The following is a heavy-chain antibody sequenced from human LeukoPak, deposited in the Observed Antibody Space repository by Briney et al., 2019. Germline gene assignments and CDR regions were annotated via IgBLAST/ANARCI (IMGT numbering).Heavy chain of an antibody. CDR2: IWYDGSNK. CDR1: GFTFSSYG. CDR3: ARDTYYDYVWGSYRLPDY. D-gene: IGHD3-16*02. V-gene: IGHV3-33*01. Sequence: GRSLRLSCAASGFTFSSYGMHWVRQAPGKGLEWVAVIWYDGSNKYYADSVKGRFTISRDNSKNTLYLQMNSLRAEDTAVYYCARDTYYDYVWGSYRLPDYWGQGTLVTVSS. J-gene: IGHJ4*02.